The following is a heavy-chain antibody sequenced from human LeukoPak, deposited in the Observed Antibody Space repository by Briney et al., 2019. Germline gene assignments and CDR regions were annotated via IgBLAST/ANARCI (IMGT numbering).Heavy chain of an antibody. D-gene: IGHD6-13*01. CDR1: GYSFTSYW. V-gene: IGHV5-51*01. CDR3: ARRSDLSSSWFFDY. Sequence: GESLKISCKGSGYSFTSYWIGWVRQMPGKGLEWMGIIYPGDSDTRYSPSFQGQVTISADKFISTAYLQWSSLKASDTAMYYCARRSDLSSSWFFDYWGQGTLATVSS. CDR2: IYPGDSDT. J-gene: IGHJ4*02.